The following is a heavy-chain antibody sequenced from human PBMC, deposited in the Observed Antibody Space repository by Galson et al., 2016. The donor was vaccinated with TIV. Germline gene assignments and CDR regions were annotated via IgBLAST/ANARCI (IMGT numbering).Heavy chain of an antibody. Sequence: VKVSCKASGYTFTNSEINWVRQATGQGLEWMGWVIPNSGKTSYAQKFQGRLTMTRDTSISTAYMELRSLRSDDTAVYYCARLASCGGDCYYVDSWGQGTLVTVSS. CDR3: ARLASCGGDCYYVDS. CDR1: GYTFTNSE. CDR2: VIPNSGKT. J-gene: IGHJ4*02. V-gene: IGHV1-8*01. D-gene: IGHD2-21*02.